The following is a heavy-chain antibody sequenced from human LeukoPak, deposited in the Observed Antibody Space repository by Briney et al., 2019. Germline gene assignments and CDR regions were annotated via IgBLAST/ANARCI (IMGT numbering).Heavy chain of an antibody. Sequence: GGSLRLSCAASGLTLSDYYMSWIRQAPGKGLEWVSYSSSSGSTIYDADSVKGRFAISRDNDKNSLYLQMNSQRAEDTAVYYCARRRDFIDYWGQGTLVTVSS. CDR2: SSSSGSTI. CDR1: GLTLSDYY. CDR3: ARRRDFIDY. V-gene: IGHV3-11*01. D-gene: IGHD3/OR15-3a*01. J-gene: IGHJ4*02.